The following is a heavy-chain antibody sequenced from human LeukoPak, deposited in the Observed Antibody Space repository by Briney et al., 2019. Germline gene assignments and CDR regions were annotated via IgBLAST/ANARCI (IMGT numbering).Heavy chain of an antibody. CDR2: ISGSGGST. D-gene: IGHD3-22*01. V-gene: IGHV3-23*01. CDR1: GFTFSSYA. J-gene: IGHJ3*02. CDR3: AKGGIVVPPRAHDAFDI. Sequence: EGSLRLSCAASGFTFSSYAMSWVRQAPGKGLEWVSAISGSGGSTYYADSVKGRFTISRDNSKNTLYLQMSSLRAEDTAVYYCAKGGIVVPPRAHDAFDIWGQGTMVTVSS.